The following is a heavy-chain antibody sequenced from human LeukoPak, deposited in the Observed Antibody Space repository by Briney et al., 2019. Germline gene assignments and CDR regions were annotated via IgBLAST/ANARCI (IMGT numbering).Heavy chain of an antibody. Sequence: ASVKVSCKASGGTFSSYAISWVRQAPGQGLEWMGGIIPIFGTASYAQKFQGRVTITADESTSTAYMELSSLRSEDTAVYYCAITLDPEYNPREGQQSPLVGAFKIGGQGKMFTV. J-gene: IGHJ3*02. CDR3: AITLDPEYNPREGQQSPLVGAFKI. D-gene: IGHD1-14*01. CDR2: IIPIFGTA. CDR1: GGTFSSYA. V-gene: IGHV1-69*13.